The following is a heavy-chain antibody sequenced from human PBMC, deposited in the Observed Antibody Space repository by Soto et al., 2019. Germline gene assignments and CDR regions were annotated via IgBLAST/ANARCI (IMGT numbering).Heavy chain of an antibody. CDR3: AGDLRGWQLNYYYYGMDV. Sequence: ASVKVSCKASGYTFTGYYMHWVRQAPGQGLEWMGWINPNSGGTNYAQKFQGRVTMTRDTSISTAYMELSRLRSDDTAVYYCAGDLRGWQLNYYYYGMDVWGQGTTVTVSS. CDR2: INPNSGGT. J-gene: IGHJ6*02. CDR1: GYTFTGYY. V-gene: IGHV1-2*02. D-gene: IGHD2-15*01.